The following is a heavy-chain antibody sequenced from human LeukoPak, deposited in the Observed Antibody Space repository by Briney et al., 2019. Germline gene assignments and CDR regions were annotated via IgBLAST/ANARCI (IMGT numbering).Heavy chain of an antibody. CDR2: ISNNGGST. Sequence: GGSLTLSCAASGFTFSSYAMHWVRQAPGKGLEYVSAISNNGGSTYYANSVKGRFTISRDNAKNSLYVQMNSLRAEDTALYYCARSRGTVVGTNYFDYWGQGTLVTVSS. CDR1: GFTFSSYA. J-gene: IGHJ4*02. V-gene: IGHV3-64*01. CDR3: ARSRGTVVGTNYFDY. D-gene: IGHD2-15*01.